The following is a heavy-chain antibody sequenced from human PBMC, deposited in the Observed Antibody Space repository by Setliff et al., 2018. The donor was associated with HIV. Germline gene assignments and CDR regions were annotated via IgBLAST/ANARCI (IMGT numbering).Heavy chain of an antibody. D-gene: IGHD6-19*01. Sequence: PSETLSLTCTSSGDSISGYYWGWIRQSPGKGLEWIGTLYYDGNTYYNPSLKSRVTMSVDTSKNQFSLNLNSVTAADTAVYYCARETIRSGHPSEAGFDFWGQGALVTVSS. CDR1: GDSISGYY. J-gene: IGHJ4*02. V-gene: IGHV4-38-2*02. CDR2: LYYDGNT. CDR3: ARETIRSGHPSEAGFDF.